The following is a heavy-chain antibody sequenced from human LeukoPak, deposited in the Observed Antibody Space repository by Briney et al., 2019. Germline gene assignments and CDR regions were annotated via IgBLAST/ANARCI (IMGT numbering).Heavy chain of an antibody. CDR2: IYYSGST. J-gene: IGHJ5*02. D-gene: IGHD3-22*01. CDR1: GGSISSYY. V-gene: IGHV4-59*01. CDR3: AREESDSSGYYSYNWFDP. Sequence: SETLSLTCTVSGGSISSYYWCWIRQPPGKGLEWIGYIYYSGSTNYNPSLRSRVTISVDTSKNQFSLKLSSVTAADTAVYYCAREESDSSGYYSYNWFDPWGQGTLVTVSS.